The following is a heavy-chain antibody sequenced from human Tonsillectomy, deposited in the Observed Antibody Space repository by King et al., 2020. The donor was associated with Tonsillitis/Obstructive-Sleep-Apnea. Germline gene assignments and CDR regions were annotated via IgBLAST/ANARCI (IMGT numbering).Heavy chain of an antibody. Sequence: VQLVESGAEVKKPGSSVKVSCKASGGTFSSYAISWVRQAPGQGLEWMGGIIPIFGTTNYAQKFQGRVTIIVDESTSTAYMELSSLRSEDTAVYYCARASXVEXTAMVNDYYXYYYMDVWGKGTTVTVSS. CDR2: IIPIFGTT. V-gene: IGHV1-69*01. D-gene: IGHD5-18*01. CDR3: ARASXVEXTAMVNDYYXYYYMDV. J-gene: IGHJ6*03. CDR1: GGTFSSYA.